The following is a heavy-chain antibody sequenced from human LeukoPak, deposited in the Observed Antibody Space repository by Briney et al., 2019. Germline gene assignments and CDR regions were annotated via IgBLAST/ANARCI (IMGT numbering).Heavy chain of an antibody. CDR1: GYSFTSYW. CDR3: ARRAQEAPVYDGNYFDY. CDR2: IYPGDSDT. J-gene: IGHJ4*02. Sequence: GESLKISCKGSGYSFTSYWIGWVRQMPGKGLEWMEIIYPGDSDTRYSPSFQGQVTISADKSISTAYLQWSSLKASDTAMYYCARRAQEAPVYDGNYFDYWGQGTLVTVSS. V-gene: IGHV5-51*01. D-gene: IGHD2-8*01.